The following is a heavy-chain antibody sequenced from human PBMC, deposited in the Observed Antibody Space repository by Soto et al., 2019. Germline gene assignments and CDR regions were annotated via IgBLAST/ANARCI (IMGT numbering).Heavy chain of an antibody. Sequence: LGESLKISCKASGYKFTTYWIGWVRQMPGKGLEWMGIIYPGDSETRYSPSFQGQVTISADKSITTAYVQWSSLKASDTATYYCARRYSSVVDYWGQGTLVTVSS. CDR1: GYKFTTYW. D-gene: IGHD2-15*01. CDR3: ARRYSSVVDY. CDR2: IYPGDSET. V-gene: IGHV5-51*01. J-gene: IGHJ4*02.